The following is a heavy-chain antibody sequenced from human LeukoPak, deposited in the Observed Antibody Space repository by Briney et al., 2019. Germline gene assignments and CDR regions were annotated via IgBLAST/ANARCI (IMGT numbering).Heavy chain of an antibody. D-gene: IGHD3-16*01. J-gene: IGHJ4*02. CDR2: IYSGGNT. Sequence: GGSLRLSCAASGFTVSSNYMSWVRQAPGKGLEWVSVIYSGGNTYYADSVQGRFTMSRENPKNTLYLQMNSLRAEDTAVYYCAKTSWVSSTDAVRWGQGTLVTVSS. V-gene: IGHV3-66*01. CDR1: GFTVSSNY. CDR3: AKTSWVSSTDAVR.